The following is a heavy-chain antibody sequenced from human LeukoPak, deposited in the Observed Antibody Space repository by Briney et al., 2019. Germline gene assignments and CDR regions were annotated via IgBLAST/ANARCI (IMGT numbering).Heavy chain of an antibody. D-gene: IGHD3-10*01. CDR1: GYTFSSYG. CDR2: ISGYNGNT. V-gene: IGHV1-18*01. Sequence: GASVKVSCKASGYTFSSYGISWVRQAPGQGLEWMGWISGYNGNTNYAQKLQGRVTMTTDTSTSTAYMELRSLRSDDTAVYYCARDSSLDRYFYGSGTPAQPDVWGQGTTVTVSS. J-gene: IGHJ6*02. CDR3: ARDSSLDRYFYGSGTPAQPDV.